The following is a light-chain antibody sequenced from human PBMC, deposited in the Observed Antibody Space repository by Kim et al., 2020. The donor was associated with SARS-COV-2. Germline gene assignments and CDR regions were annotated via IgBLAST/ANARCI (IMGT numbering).Light chain of an antibody. CDR3: QQYNNWPYT. CDR1: QSVSSN. Sequence: VSPGERATLPCRASQSVSSNLAWYQQKPGQAPRLLIYGASTRATGIPARFSGSGSGTEFTLTISSLQSEDFAVYYCQQYNNWPYTFGQGTKLEI. J-gene: IGKJ2*01. CDR2: GAS. V-gene: IGKV3-15*01.